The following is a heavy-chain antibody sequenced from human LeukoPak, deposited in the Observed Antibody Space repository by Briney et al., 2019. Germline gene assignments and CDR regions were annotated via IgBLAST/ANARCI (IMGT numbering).Heavy chain of an antibody. CDR3: ARQDPYAFDI. Sequence: SETLSLTCTVSGGSISSYYWSWIRQPPGKGLEWIGYIYYSGSTNYNPSLKSRVTISVDTSKNQFSLKLSFVTAADTAVYYCARQDPYAFDIWGQGTMVTVSS. CDR1: GGSISSYY. CDR2: IYYSGST. V-gene: IGHV4-59*08. J-gene: IGHJ3*02.